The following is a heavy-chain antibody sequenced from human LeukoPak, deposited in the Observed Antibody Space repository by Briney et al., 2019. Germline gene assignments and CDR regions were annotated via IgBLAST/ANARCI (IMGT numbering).Heavy chain of an antibody. CDR1: GFTFSSYG. Sequence: GGSLRLSCAASGFTFSSYGMHWVRQAPGKGLEWVSVIYSGGSTYYADSVKGRFTISRDNSKNTLYLQMNSLRAEDTAVYYCARVAARSYYYYGMDVWGQGTTVTVSS. J-gene: IGHJ6*02. CDR3: ARVAARSYYYYGMDV. CDR2: IYSGGST. V-gene: IGHV3-NL1*01. D-gene: IGHD2-15*01.